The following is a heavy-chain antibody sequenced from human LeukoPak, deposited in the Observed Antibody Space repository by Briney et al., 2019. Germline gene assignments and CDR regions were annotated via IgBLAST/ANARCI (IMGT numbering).Heavy chain of an antibody. J-gene: IGHJ4*02. V-gene: IGHV4-59*01. Sequence: AETLSLTCTVSGCTFSTYYWSWMRQPPGRGLEWIGYIYYSRSTNYNPSLKSRVTISVDTSKNQFSLKLSSVTAADTAVYYCARGADSSGYYSIFYFDYWGRGTLVSVSS. D-gene: IGHD3-22*01. CDR2: IYYSRST. CDR1: GCTFSTYY. CDR3: ARGADSSGYYSIFYFDY.